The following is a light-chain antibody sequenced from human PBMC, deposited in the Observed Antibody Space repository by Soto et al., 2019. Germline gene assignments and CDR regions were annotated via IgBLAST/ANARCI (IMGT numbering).Light chain of an antibody. CDR3: QQYDNLPIFT. J-gene: IGKJ3*01. Sequence: AIQMTQSPSSLSASVGDRVTITCRASQGIRDELGWYQQKAGKAPNLLISAASRLQSGVPSRFSGRGSGTDFTLTISSLQPEDIATYYCQQYDNLPIFTFGPGTKVDIK. CDR1: QGIRDE. V-gene: IGKV1-6*01. CDR2: AAS.